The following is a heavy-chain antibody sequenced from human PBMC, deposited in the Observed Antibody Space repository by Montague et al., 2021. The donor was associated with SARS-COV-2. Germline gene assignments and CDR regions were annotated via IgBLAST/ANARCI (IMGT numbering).Heavy chain of an antibody. CDR1: GFTFSSYA. Sequence: SLRLSCEAYGFTFSSYAMSWVRQAPGKGLEWVSTISISDGNTYYADSVKGRFTISRDKSKNTLYLQVNSLRAEDTAVYYCAKDRQLVGDDAFDIWGQGTMVTVSS. CDR2: ISISDGNT. J-gene: IGHJ3*02. D-gene: IGHD6-13*01. V-gene: IGHV3-23*01. CDR3: AKDRQLVGDDAFDI.